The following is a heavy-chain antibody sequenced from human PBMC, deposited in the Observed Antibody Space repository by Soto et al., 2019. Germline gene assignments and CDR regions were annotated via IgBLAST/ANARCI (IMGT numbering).Heavy chain of an antibody. CDR3: ARATGYCSGGSCYNYFDY. Sequence: QVQLVQSGAEVKKPGSSVKVSCKASGGTFSSYAISWVRQAPGQGLEWMGGIIPIFGTANYAHKFQGRVTITADESTSTAYMELSSLRSEDTAVYYCARATGYCSGGSCYNYFDYWGQGTLVTVSS. D-gene: IGHD2-15*01. CDR1: GGTFSSYA. V-gene: IGHV1-69*01. J-gene: IGHJ4*02. CDR2: IIPIFGTA.